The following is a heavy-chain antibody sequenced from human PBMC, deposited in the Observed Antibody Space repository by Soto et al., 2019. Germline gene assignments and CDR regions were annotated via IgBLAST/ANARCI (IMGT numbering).Heavy chain of an antibody. D-gene: IGHD3-10*01. CDR3: AKVKVRGVTVDAFDI. CDR2: ISGSGGST. V-gene: IGHV3-23*01. CDR1: GFTFSSYA. J-gene: IGHJ3*02. Sequence: EVQLLESGGGLVQPGGSLRLSCAASGFTFSSYAMSWVRQAPGKGLEWVSAISGSGGSTYYADSVKGRFTISRDNSKNTLYLQMTSLRSEDTAVYYCAKVKVRGVTVDAFDIWGQGTMVTVSS.